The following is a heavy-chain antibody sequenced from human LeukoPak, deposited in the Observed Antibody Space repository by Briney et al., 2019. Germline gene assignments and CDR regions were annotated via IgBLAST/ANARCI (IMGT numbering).Heavy chain of an antibody. CDR2: DYYSGRP. CDR3: ARGPPVRYIVGAHDGYFQH. V-gene: IGHV4-39*07. CDR1: GGSISNYY. J-gene: IGHJ1*01. Sequence: SETLSLTCAVSGGSISNYYWGWIRQPPGKGLEWIGTDYYSGRPHYNPSLKSRVTISVDTSKDQFSLKLSSVTAADTAVYYCARGPPVRYIVGAHDGYFQHWGQGTLVSVSS. D-gene: IGHD1-26*01.